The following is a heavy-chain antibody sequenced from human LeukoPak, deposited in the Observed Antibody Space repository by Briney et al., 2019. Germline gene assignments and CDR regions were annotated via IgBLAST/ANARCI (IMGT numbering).Heavy chain of an antibody. V-gene: IGHV3-15*01. CDR2: IKSKTDGGTT. CDR1: GFTFSNAW. Sequence: GGSLRLSCAASGFTFSNAWMSWVRQAPGKGLEWVGRIKSKTDGGTTDYAAPVKGRFTISRDDSKSTLYLQMNSLKTEDTAMYYCTTDSEYYDSSGYYPSFDYWGQGTLVTVSS. D-gene: IGHD3-22*01. J-gene: IGHJ4*02. CDR3: TTDSEYYDSSGYYPSFDY.